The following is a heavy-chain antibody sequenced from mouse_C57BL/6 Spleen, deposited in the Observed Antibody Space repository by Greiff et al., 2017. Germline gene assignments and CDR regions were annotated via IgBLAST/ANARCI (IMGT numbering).Heavy chain of an antibody. Sequence: EVQLQESGGGLVKPGGSLKLSCAASGFTFTDYGMHWVRQAPEKGLEWVAYISSGSSTIYYADTVKGRFTISRDNAKNTLFLQMTSLRSEDTAMYYCARPSDGSFDYWGQGTTLTVSS. CDR1: GFTFTDYG. CDR3: ARPSDGSFDY. D-gene: IGHD2-3*01. J-gene: IGHJ2*01. CDR2: ISSGSSTI. V-gene: IGHV5-17*01.